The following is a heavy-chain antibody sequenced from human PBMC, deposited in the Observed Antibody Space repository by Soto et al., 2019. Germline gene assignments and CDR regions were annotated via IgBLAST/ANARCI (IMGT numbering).Heavy chain of an antibody. J-gene: IGHJ4*02. CDR2: IYYTGTT. Sequence: SETLSLTCTLSGGSISSYYWSWIRQPPGKGLEWIGYIYYTGTTNYNPSLKSRVAISVDTSRNQVSLELSSVTAADTAVYYCARDRSGDGWYCLDYWGGGTLVTVSS. D-gene: IGHD6-19*01. V-gene: IGHV4-59*01. CDR3: ARDRSGDGWYCLDY. CDR1: GGSISSYY.